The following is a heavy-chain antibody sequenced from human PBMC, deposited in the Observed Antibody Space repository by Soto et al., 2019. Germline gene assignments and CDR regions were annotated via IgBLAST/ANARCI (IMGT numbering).Heavy chain of an antibody. D-gene: IGHD3-10*01. CDR2: IRSKTYGGTT. CDR3: TTNSYDY. V-gene: IGHV3-49*04. J-gene: IGHJ4*02. CDR1: GFTFGDYA. Sequence: SLRLSFTASGFTFGDYAMSWVRQAPGKGLEWVGFIRSKTYGGTTEYAASVKGRFTISRDDSKSIAYLQMNSLKTEDTAVYYCTTNSYDYWGQGTLVTVS.